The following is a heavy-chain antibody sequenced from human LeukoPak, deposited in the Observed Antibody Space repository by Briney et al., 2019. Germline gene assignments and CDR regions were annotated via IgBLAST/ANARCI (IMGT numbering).Heavy chain of an antibody. CDR3: ARDPSKGVLRYFDWLPDYFDY. J-gene: IGHJ4*02. Sequence: GGSLRLSCAASGFTFSSYVMNWVRQAPGTGLEWVSYISSSGSTIYYADSVKGRFTIPRDNAKNSLYLQMNSLRAKDTAVYYCARDPSKGVLRYFDWLPDYFDYWGQGTLVTVSS. D-gene: IGHD3-9*01. V-gene: IGHV3-48*03. CDR2: ISSSGSTI. CDR1: GFTFSSYV.